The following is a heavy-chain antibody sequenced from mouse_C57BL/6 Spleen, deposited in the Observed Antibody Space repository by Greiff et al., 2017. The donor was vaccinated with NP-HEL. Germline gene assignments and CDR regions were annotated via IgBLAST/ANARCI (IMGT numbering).Heavy chain of an antibody. J-gene: IGHJ2*01. CDR2: FYPGSGSI. V-gene: IGHV1-62-2*01. CDR3: ARHEDKGFITTVVAHFDY. D-gene: IGHD1-1*01. Sequence: QVQLQQSGAELVKPGASVKLSCKASGYTFTEYTIHWVKQRSGQDLEWIGWFYPGSGSIKYNEKFKDKATLTADKSSSTVYMELSRLTSEDSAVYFCARHEDKGFITTVVAHFDYWGQGTTLTVSS. CDR1: GYTFTEYT.